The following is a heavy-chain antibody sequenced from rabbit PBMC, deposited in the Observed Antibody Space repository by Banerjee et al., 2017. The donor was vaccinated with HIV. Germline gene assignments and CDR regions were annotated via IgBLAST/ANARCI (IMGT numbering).Heavy chain of an antibody. Sequence: QEQLEESGGDLVKPEGSLTLTCTASGFSFSNKYVMCWVRQAPGKGLEWIGCIYSSSSGRAYYASWAKGRFTISKTSSTTVTLQMTSLTAADTATYFCARSVPGVGDGTLWGPGTLVTVS. CDR1: GFSFSNKYV. D-gene: IGHD2-1*01. CDR3: ARSVPGVGDGTL. CDR2: IYSSSSGRA. V-gene: IGHV1S45*01. J-gene: IGHJ4*01.